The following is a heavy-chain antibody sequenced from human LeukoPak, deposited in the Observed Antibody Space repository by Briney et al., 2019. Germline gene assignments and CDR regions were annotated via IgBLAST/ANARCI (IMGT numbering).Heavy chain of an antibody. J-gene: IGHJ4*02. D-gene: IGHD3-3*01. V-gene: IGHV1-69*04. CDR2: IIPILGIA. CDR3: ATGFPREWLLLP. Sequence: ASVKVSCEASGGTFSSYAISWVRQAPGQGLERMGRIIPILGIANYAQKFQGRVTITADKSTSTAYMELSSLRSEDTAVYYCATGFPREWLLLPWGQGTLVTVSS. CDR1: GGTFSSYA.